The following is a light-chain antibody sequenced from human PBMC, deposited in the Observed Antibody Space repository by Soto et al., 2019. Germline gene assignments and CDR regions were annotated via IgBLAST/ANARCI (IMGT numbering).Light chain of an antibody. CDR2: GAS. V-gene: IGKV3-20*01. CDR3: QQYGSSPWT. CDR1: QSVSNNY. J-gene: IGKJ1*01. Sequence: EIVLTQSPGTLSLSPGERATLSCRASQSVSNNYIAWYQQKPGQAPRLLIYGASSRATGMPDRFSGSGSGTDFPLTISRLEPEDFAVYYCQQYGSSPWTFGQGTKVEIK.